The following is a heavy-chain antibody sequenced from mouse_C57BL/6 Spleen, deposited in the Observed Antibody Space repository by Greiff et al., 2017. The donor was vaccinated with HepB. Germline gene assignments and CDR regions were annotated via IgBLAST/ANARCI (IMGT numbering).Heavy chain of an antibody. D-gene: IGHD1-1*01. V-gene: IGHV1-85*01. J-gene: IGHJ2*01. CDR2: IYPRDGST. CDR3: ARWGFITTVAVDY. CDR1: GYTFTSYD. Sequence: VQVVESGPELVKPGASVKLSCKASGYTFTSYDINWVKQRPGQGLEWIGWIYPRDGSTKYNEKFKGKATLTVDTSSSTAYMELHSLTSEDSAVSFCARWGFITTVAVDYWGQGTTLTVSS.